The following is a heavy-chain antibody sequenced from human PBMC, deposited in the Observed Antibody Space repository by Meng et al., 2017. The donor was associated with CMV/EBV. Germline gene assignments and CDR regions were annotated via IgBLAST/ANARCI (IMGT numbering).Heavy chain of an antibody. CDR1: GGSISSYY. J-gene: IGHJ4*02. Sequence: QVQLQESGPGLVKPSETLSLTCTVSGGSISSYYWSWIWQPAGKGLEWIGRIYYSGSTYYNPSLKSRVTISVDTSKNQFSLKLSSVTAADTAVYYCARAQYSSSCDYWGQGTLVTVSS. CDR2: IYYSGST. D-gene: IGHD6-13*01. V-gene: IGHV4-4*07. CDR3: ARAQYSSSCDY.